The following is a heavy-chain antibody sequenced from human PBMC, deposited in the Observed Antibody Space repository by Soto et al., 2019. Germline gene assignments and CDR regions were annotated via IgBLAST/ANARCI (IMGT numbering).Heavy chain of an antibody. V-gene: IGHV3-23*01. J-gene: IGHJ4*02. CDR1: GHTFHNYA. CDR3: ARVSSGIGVVQAALN. CDR2: ISRSGGST. Sequence: EVQLLESGGGLEQPGGSLRLSCVGSGHTFHNYAMTWVRQAPGKGLEWVSGISRSGGSTYYADSVRGRFTISRDDSKNTVYFQMNSLRAEDPAAYYCARVSSGIGVVQAALNWCQGTLVTGSS. D-gene: IGHD2-2*01.